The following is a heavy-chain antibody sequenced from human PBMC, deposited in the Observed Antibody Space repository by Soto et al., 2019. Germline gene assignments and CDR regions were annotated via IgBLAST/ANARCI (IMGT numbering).Heavy chain of an antibody. V-gene: IGHV1-69*13. Sequence: ASVKVSCKASGGTFSSYAISLVRQAPGQGLEWMGGIIPIFGTANYAQKFQGRVTITADESTSTAYMELSSLRSEDTAVYYCARGTVDSSGYYYYYMDVWGKGTTVTVSS. CDR3: ARGTVDSSGYYYYYMDV. CDR2: IIPIFGTA. J-gene: IGHJ6*03. CDR1: GGTFSSYA. D-gene: IGHD3-22*01.